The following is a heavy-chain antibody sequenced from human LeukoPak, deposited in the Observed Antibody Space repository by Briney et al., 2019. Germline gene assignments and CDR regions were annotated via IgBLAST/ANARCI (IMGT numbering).Heavy chain of an antibody. CDR1: GGSFSGYY. V-gene: IGHV4-34*01. D-gene: IGHD5-12*01. Sequence: PSETLSLTCAVYGGSFSGYYWSWIRQPPGKGLEWIGEINHSGSNNYNPSLKRRATISVETSKKQFSLKLSSVTAAGTAVYYCGGGPSGYDWLTWFDPWGQGTLVTVSS. CDR3: GGGPSGYDWLTWFDP. J-gene: IGHJ5*02. CDR2: INHSGSN.